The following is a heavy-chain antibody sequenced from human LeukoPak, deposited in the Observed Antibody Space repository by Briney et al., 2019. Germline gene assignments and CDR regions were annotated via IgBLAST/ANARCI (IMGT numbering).Heavy chain of an antibody. Sequence: SETLSLTCTVSGGSISSYYWSWIRQPPGKGLEWIGYIYYSGSTNYNPSLKSRVTISVDTSKNQFSLKLSSVTAADTAVYYCARLGPYYDSSVDYWGQGTLVTVSS. CDR3: ARLGPYYDSSVDY. CDR1: GGSISSYY. D-gene: IGHD3-22*01. CDR2: IYYSGST. J-gene: IGHJ4*02. V-gene: IGHV4-59*08.